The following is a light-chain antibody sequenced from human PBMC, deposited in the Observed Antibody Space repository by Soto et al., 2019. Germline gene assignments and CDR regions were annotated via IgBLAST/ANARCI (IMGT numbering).Light chain of an antibody. CDR3: GTWDSSLSAGR. CDR2: DTR. CDR1: HSNIGNNY. V-gene: IGLV1-51*01. J-gene: IGLJ2*01. Sequence: QSVLTQPPSVSAAPGQNVSISCSGSHSNIGNNYVSWYQQFPGAAPKLLIYDTRKRPSWIPDRFSASKSGTSATLVITGLQSGDEAYYYCGTWDSSLSAGRFGGGTKLTVL.